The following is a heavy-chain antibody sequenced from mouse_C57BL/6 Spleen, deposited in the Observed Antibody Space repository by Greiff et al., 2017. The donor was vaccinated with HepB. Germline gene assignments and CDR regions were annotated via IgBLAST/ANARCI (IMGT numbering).Heavy chain of an antibody. J-gene: IGHJ1*03. CDR2: ISSGGSYT. CDR3: ARLVKGYFDV. V-gene: IGHV5-6*02. D-gene: IGHD2-1*01. CDR1: GFTFSSYG. Sequence: EVKLVESGGDLVKPGGSLKLSCAASGFTFSSYGMSWVRQTPDKRLEWVATISSGGSYTYYPDSVKGRFTISRDNAKNTLYLQMSSLKSEDTAMYYCARLVKGYFDVWGTGTTVTVSS.